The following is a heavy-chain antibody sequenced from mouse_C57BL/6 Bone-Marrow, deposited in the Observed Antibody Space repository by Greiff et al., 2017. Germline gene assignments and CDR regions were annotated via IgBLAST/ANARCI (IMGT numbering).Heavy chain of an antibody. D-gene: IGHD2-5*01. CDR2: IYYSGTF. CDR3: AHHYSNSWYFDV. Sequence: EVKLQESGPGLVKPSQTVFLTCTVTGISITTGNYRWSWLRQFPGNKLEWIGYIYYSGTFTYNPSLTSLTTITRDTPKNQFVLEMNSLTAENTATYYCAHHYSNSWYFDVWGTGTTVTVSS. J-gene: IGHJ1*03. V-gene: IGHV3-5*01. CDR1: GISITTGNYR.